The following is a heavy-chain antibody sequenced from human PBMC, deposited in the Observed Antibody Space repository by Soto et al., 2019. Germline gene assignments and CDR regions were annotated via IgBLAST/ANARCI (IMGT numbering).Heavy chain of an antibody. CDR2: ISPYNGRT. D-gene: IGHD2-21*01. V-gene: IGHV1-18*01. CDR3: ARDRYGGNCCDAFAV. Sequence: QAQLVQSGAEVKKPGTSVKISCKASGYSFTSKSLVWVRQAPGHGLEWVGWISPYNGRTEYAKNVQGRVSMTRDTSTSTAHMELRSPTSDDTAVYYCARDRYGGNCCDAFAVWGQGTMVIVSS. J-gene: IGHJ3*01. CDR1: GYSFTSKS.